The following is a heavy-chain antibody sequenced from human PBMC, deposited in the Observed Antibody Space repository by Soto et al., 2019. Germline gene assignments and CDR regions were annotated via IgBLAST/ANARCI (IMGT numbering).Heavy chain of an antibody. CDR3: ARDLRDGVAARPPNWFDP. Sequence: ETLSLTCTVSGGSISSYYWSWIRQPAGKGLEWIGRIYTSGSTNYNPSLKSRVTMSVDTSKNQFSLKLSSVTAADTAVYYCARDLRDGVAARPPNWFDPWGQGTLVTVSS. D-gene: IGHD6-6*01. CDR2: IYTSGST. CDR1: GGSISSYY. V-gene: IGHV4-4*07. J-gene: IGHJ5*02.